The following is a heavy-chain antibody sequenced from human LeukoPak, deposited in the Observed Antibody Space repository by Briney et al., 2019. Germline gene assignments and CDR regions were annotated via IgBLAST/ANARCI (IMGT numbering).Heavy chain of an antibody. CDR1: GDSVSSNSAA. D-gene: IGHD6-13*01. CDR2: TYYRSKWYN. Sequence: SQTLSLTCAISGDSVSSNSAAWNWIRQSPSRGLEWLGRTYYRSKWYNDYAVSVKSRITINPDTSKNQFSLQLNSVTPEDTAVYYCAKDPSLIVFSQIAVAPMDVWGKGTTVTISS. J-gene: IGHJ6*03. CDR3: AKDPSLIVFSQIAVAPMDV. V-gene: IGHV6-1*01.